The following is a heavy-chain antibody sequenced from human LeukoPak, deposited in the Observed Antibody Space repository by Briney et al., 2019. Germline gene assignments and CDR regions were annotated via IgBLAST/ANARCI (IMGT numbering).Heavy chain of an antibody. Sequence: SXFTFGSYWMSWVRQAXGKGLEWVANIKQDGSEKYYVDSVKGRFTISRDNAKNSLYLQMNSLRAEDTAVYYCARAKSLFDSWGQGTLVTVSS. J-gene: IGHJ4*02. CDR1: XFTFGSYW. V-gene: IGHV3-7*03. CDR3: ARAKSLFDS. CDR2: IKQDGSEK. D-gene: IGHD3-10*01.